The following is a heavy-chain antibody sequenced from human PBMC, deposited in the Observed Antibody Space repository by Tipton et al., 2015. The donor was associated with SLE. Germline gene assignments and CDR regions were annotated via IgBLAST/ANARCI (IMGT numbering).Heavy chain of an antibody. CDR3: ARDPGYSGYDFFDY. CDR2: ISSSSSYI. J-gene: IGHJ4*02. Sequence: SLRLSCAASGFTFSNYNMNWVRQAPGKGLEWVSSISSSSSYIHYADSVKGRFTISRDNAKNSLYLQMNSLRAEDTAVYYCARDPGYSGYDFFDYWGQGTLVTVSS. D-gene: IGHD5-12*01. V-gene: IGHV3-21*03. CDR1: GFTFSNYN.